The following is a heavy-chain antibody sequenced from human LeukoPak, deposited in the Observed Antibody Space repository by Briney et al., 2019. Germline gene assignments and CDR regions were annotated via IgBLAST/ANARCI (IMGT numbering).Heavy chain of an antibody. J-gene: IGHJ6*03. V-gene: IGHV4-34*01. CDR2: IYHSGST. CDR3: AREYSSSDYYYYMDV. D-gene: IGHD6-6*01. CDR1: GGSFSGYY. Sequence: SETLSLTCAVYGGSFSGYYWSWIRQPPGKGLEWIGQIYHSGSTNYNPSLKSRVTMSIDTSKNQFSLKLNSVTAADTAVYYCAREYSSSDYYYYMDVWGKGTTVTVSS.